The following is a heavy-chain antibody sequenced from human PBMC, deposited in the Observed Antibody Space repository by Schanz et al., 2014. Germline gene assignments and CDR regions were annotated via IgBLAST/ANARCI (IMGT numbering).Heavy chain of an antibody. V-gene: IGHV3-48*01. D-gene: IGHD2-2*01. Sequence: EVQLLESGGGLVQPGGSLRLSCGVSGFTASSHSMNWVRQAPGKGLEWVSSISSRSSHIYYADSVKGRFTISRDNSKNTVYLQMNSLRPGDTAVYYCARESSNDIVLVPGAVFDHWGQGILVSVSS. CDR3: ARESSNDIVLVPGAVFDH. CDR2: ISSRSSHI. J-gene: IGHJ4*02. CDR1: GFTASSHS.